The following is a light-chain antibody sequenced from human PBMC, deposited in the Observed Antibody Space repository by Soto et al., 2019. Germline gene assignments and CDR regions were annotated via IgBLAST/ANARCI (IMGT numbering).Light chain of an antibody. Sequence: EIVLTHSPGTLSLSPGERATLSFRASQSVSSNYLGWYQQKPGQAPRLLIYGASARATGFPARFSGSGSGTDFTLTISSLQSEDFAVYYCQQYNNWPWTFGQGTKVDI. V-gene: IGKV3-15*01. J-gene: IGKJ1*01. CDR1: QSVSSN. CDR2: GAS. CDR3: QQYNNWPWT.